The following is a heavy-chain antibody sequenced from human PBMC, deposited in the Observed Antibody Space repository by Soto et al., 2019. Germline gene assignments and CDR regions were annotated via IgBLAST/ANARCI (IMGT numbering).Heavy chain of an antibody. V-gene: IGHV3-23*01. Sequence: GGSLRLSCAASAFTFSSYAMSWVRQAPGKGLDWVSAISGSGGTTYYADSVKGRFTISRDNSKNTLYLQMDSLRAEDTAVYYCAKGVSGSGSFRYYYYYYMDVWGKGTMVTVSS. CDR3: AKGVSGSGSFRYYYYYYMDV. J-gene: IGHJ6*03. CDR2: ISGSGGTT. D-gene: IGHD3-10*01. CDR1: AFTFSSYA.